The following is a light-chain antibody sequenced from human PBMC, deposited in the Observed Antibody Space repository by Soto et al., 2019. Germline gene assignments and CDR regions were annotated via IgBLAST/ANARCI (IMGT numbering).Light chain of an antibody. V-gene: IGLV2-23*01. CDR3: CSYAGSSTVV. CDR2: EGS. Sequence: QSVLTQPASVSGSPGQSITISCTGTSSDVGSYNLVSWYQQHPGKAPKLMIYEGSKRPSGVSNRCSGSKSGNTASLTISGLQAEDEADYNCCSYAGSSTVVFGEGTKPTVL. CDR1: SSDVGSYNL. J-gene: IGLJ2*01.